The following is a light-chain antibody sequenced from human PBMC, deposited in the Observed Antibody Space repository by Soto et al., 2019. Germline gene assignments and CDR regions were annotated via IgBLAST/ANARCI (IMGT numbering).Light chain of an antibody. V-gene: IGKV1-5*01. CDR2: DAS. CDR1: QTITNR. J-gene: IGKJ1*01. CDR3: QHYGGMWT. Sequence: DIQMTQSPSTLPASVGDRVTITCRASQTITNRLAWYQQKPGKAPKVLIYDASNLESGVPSRFTGSGSGTEFILTISSLQPDDFATYYCQHYGGMWTFGQGTKVEIK.